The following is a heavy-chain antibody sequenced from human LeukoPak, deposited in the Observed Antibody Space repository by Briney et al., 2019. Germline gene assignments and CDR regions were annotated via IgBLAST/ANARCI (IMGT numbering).Heavy chain of an antibody. CDR1: GGSFSGYY. CDR2: INHSGST. V-gene: IGHV4-34*01. J-gene: IGHJ4*02. D-gene: IGHD3-3*01. Sequence: SETLSLTCAVYGGSFSGYYWSWIRQPPGKGLEWIGEINHSGSTNYSPSLKSRVTISVDTSKNQFSLKLSSVTAADTAVYYCARGIFGVVRGLLVGRRRYYFDYWGQGTLVTVSS. CDR3: ARGIFGVVRGLLVGRRRYYFDY.